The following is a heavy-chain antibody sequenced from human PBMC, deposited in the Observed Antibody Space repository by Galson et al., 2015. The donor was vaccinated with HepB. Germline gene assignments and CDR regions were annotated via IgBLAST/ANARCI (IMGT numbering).Heavy chain of an antibody. D-gene: IGHD3-3*01. CDR2: ISWNRGSI. CDR3: AKSRFWSGYFDY. J-gene: IGHJ4*02. V-gene: IGHV3-9*01. CDR1: GFTFDDYA. Sequence: SLRLSCAASGFTFDDYAMHWVRHAPGKGLEWVSGISWNRGSIGYADSVKVRFTISRDNAKNSLYLQMNSLRAEDTALYYCAKSRFWSGYFDYWGQGTLVTVSS.